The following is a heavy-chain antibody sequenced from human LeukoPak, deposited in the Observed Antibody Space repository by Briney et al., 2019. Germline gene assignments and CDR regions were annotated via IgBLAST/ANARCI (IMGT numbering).Heavy chain of an antibody. Sequence: ASVKVSCKASGYTFSGFYINWVRQAPGQGLEWMGWIKPKNGDTHYAQDFLGRVTMTRDTSISTAYMELSRLTSDDTAVYYCARDGRLRNGYDNFYIWGQGTLVTVSS. J-gene: IGHJ4*02. CDR3: ARDGRLRNGYDNFYI. CDR2: IKPKNGDT. V-gene: IGHV1-2*02. D-gene: IGHD5-18*01. CDR1: GYTFSGFY.